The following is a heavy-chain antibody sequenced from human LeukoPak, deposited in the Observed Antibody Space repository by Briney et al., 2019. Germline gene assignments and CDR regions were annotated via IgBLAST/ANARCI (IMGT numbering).Heavy chain of an antibody. J-gene: IGHJ6*02. CDR2: IYYSGST. D-gene: IGHD6-19*01. V-gene: IGHV4-59*01. Sequence: SETLSLTCTVSGGSISSYYWSWIRQPPGKGLEWIRYIYYSGSTNYNPSLKSRVTISVDTSKNQFSLKLSSVTAADTAVYYCARFALYSSGWYGGQYYYYGMDVWGQGTTVTVSS. CDR3: ARFALYSSGWYGGQYYYYGMDV. CDR1: GGSISSYY.